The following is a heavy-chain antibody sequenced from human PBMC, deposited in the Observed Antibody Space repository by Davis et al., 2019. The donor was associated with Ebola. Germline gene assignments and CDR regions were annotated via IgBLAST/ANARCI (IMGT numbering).Heavy chain of an antibody. CDR3: AITYRTRVVAAYGGAFDI. V-gene: IGHV3-74*01. CDR1: GFTFSSYW. D-gene: IGHD2-15*01. CDR2: INSDGSST. Sequence: HTGGSLRLSCAASGFTFSSYWMHWVRQAPGKGLVWVSRINSDGSSTSYADSVKGRFTISRDNAKNTLYLQMNSLRAEDTAVYYCAITYRTRVVAAYGGAFDIWGQGTMVTVSS. J-gene: IGHJ3*02.